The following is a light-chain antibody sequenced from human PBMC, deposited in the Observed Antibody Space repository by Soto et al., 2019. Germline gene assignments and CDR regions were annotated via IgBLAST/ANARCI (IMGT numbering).Light chain of an antibody. V-gene: IGKV3-20*01. CDR3: QQYGSSLVWT. CDR1: QSVSSSY. J-gene: IGKJ1*01. CDR2: GAS. Sequence: EIVLTQSPGTLSLSPGERATLSCRASQSVSSSYLAWYKQKPGQAPRLIIYGASSRATGIPDRFSGSGSGTDFTLTISRLEPEDFAVYYCQQYGSSLVWTFGQGTKVDIK.